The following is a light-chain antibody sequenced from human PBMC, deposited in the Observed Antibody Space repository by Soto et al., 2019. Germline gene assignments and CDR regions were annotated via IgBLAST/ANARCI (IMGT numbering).Light chain of an antibody. CDR2: DAS. J-gene: IGKJ2*01. CDR1: QSVSSY. V-gene: IGKV3-11*01. CDR3: QQRNNWPLT. Sequence: EIVLTQSPATLSLSPGERATLSCRASQSVSSYLAWYQQKPGQAPRLLIYDASNRATGIPARFSGSGSRTDFTLTINSLEPEDSAVYYCQQRNNWPLTFGQGTKVDIK.